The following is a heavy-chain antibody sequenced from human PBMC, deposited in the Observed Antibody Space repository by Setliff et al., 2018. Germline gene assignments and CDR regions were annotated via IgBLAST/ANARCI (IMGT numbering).Heavy chain of an antibody. V-gene: IGHV1-3*01. CDR1: GYTFTSYA. Sequence: ASVKVSCKASGYTFTSYAMHWVRQAPGQRLEWMGWINAGNGNTKYSQKFQGRVTITRDTSASTAYMEPSSLRSEDTAVYYCARDRGQLANGMDVWGQGTTVTVSS. CDR3: ARDRGQLANGMDV. D-gene: IGHD6-6*01. J-gene: IGHJ6*02. CDR2: INAGNGNT.